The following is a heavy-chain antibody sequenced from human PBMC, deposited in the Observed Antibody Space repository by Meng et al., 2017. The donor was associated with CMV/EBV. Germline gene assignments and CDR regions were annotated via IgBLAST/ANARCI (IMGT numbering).Heavy chain of an antibody. J-gene: IGHJ4*02. D-gene: IGHD3-16*02. CDR2: NYYSGNT. Sequence: SDTLSLICTVSGGSISSYYWSWIRQPPGKGLEWIGYNYYSGNTNYNPSLKSRVTISVDTSKNQFSLKLSSVTDADTAVYYCARAYYDYVWGSYRAEYFDYWGQGTLVTVSS. V-gene: IGHV4-59*12. CDR1: GGSISSYY. CDR3: ARAYYDYVWGSYRAEYFDY.